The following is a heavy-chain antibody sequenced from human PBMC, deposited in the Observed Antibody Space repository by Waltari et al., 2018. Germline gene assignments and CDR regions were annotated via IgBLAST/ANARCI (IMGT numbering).Heavy chain of an antibody. J-gene: IGHJ6*02. CDR3: TTALDV. CDR2: IKSETDGGTT. CDR1: GFTFSAHW. Sequence: EVQLVESGGGLVQPGGSLKLSCAASGFTFSAHWMAWVRQAPGKGLEWVGRIKSETDGGTTDYAAPVKGRFTISRDDSKNTLYLQMNSLKTEDTAVYYCTTALDVWGQGITVTVSS. V-gene: IGHV3-15*01.